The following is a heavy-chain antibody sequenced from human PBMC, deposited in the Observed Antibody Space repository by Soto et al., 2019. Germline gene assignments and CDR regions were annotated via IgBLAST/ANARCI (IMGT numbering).Heavy chain of an antibody. CDR1: GFSLSTSGMC. D-gene: IGHD3-10*01. V-gene: IGHV2-70*01. CDR3: ARAAKDYGSGSYYKDY. CDR2: IDWDDDK. J-gene: IGHJ4*02. Sequence: SGPTLVNPTQPLTLTCPFSGFSLSTSGMCVSWIRQPPGKALEWLALIDWDDDKYYSTSLKTRLTISKDTSKNQVVLTMTNMDPVDTATYYCARAAKDYGSGSYYKDYWGQGTLVTVSS.